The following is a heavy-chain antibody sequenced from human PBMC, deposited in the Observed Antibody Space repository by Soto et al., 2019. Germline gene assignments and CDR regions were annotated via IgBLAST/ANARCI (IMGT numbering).Heavy chain of an antibody. CDR3: ARRLYYDSSGFEGGGMDV. D-gene: IGHD3-22*01. Sequence: SEPLYLNCTVAVGSISSSSYHWGWIRQPPGKGLEWIGSIYYSGSTYYNPSLKSRVTISVDTSKNQFSLKLSSVTAADTAVYYCARRLYYDSSGFEGGGMDVWGQGTTVT. CDR2: IYYSGST. J-gene: IGHJ6*02. V-gene: IGHV4-39*01. CDR1: VGSISSSSYH.